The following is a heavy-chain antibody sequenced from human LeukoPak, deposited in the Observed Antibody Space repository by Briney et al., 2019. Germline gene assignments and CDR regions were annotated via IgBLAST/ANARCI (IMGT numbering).Heavy chain of an antibody. J-gene: IGHJ4*02. CDR1: GFTFDDYA. CDR2: ITWNGDSA. V-gene: IGHV3-43D*03. D-gene: IGHD4-17*01. Sequence: GGSLRLSCVASGFTFDDYAMHWVRQAPGKGLEWVAVITWNGDSAYYIDSVEGRFTISRDNNKNSLYLHMSSLRDEDTAFYYCAKDKKVTTIQYYFDYWGQGTLVTVSS. CDR3: AKDKKVTTIQYYFDY.